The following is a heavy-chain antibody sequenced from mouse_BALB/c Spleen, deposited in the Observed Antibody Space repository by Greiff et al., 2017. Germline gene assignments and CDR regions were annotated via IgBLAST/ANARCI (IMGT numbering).Heavy chain of an antibody. D-gene: IGHD1-1*02. CDR3: ARDREGDYGYAMDY. CDR2: ISDGGSYT. J-gene: IGHJ4*01. V-gene: IGHV5-4*02. CDR1: GFTFSDYY. Sequence: EVQVVESGGGLVKPGGSLKLSCAASGFTFSDYYMYWVRQTPEKRLEWVATISDGGSYTYYPDSVKGRFTISRDNAKNNLYLQMSSLKSEDTAMYYCARDREGDYGYAMDYWGQGTSVTVSS.